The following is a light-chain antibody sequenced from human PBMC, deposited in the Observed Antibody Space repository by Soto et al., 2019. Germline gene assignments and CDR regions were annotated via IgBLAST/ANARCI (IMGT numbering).Light chain of an antibody. CDR3: QQYSRYSWT. CDR2: DAS. Sequence: DIQMTQSPSTLSASVGDRVTITCRASQSISSWLAWYQQKPGKAPKLLIYDASSLESGVPSRFSGSGSGTEFTLTISSLQPDDFATYYCQQYSRYSWTFGQGTKVDIK. CDR1: QSISSW. J-gene: IGKJ1*01. V-gene: IGKV1-5*01.